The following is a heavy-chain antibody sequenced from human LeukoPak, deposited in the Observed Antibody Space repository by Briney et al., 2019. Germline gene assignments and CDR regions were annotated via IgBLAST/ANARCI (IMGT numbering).Heavy chain of an antibody. CDR3: AKSQLVGATYALDI. Sequence: GGSLRLSCAASGFSFSSYDMSWVRQAPGKGLEWVSGIRGSGGSTFYADSVKGRFTISRDNSKNTLNLLMNSLRAEDTAVYYCAKSQLVGATYALDIWGQGTAVTVFS. J-gene: IGHJ3*02. D-gene: IGHD1-26*01. CDR2: IRGSGGST. CDR1: GFSFSSYD. V-gene: IGHV3-23*01.